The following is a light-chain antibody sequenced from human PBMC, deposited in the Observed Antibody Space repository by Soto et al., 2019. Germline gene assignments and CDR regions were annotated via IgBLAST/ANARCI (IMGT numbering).Light chain of an antibody. CDR2: EVT. CDR1: SSDVGGYNY. Sequence: QSALTQPPSASGSPGRSVTISCTGTSSDVGGYNYVSWYQQHPGKAPKLMIYEVTKRPSGVPDRFSGSKSGNTASLTVSGLQAEDEADYYCSSYAGSTYVFGGGTKLTVL. J-gene: IGLJ2*01. CDR3: SSYAGSTYV. V-gene: IGLV2-8*01.